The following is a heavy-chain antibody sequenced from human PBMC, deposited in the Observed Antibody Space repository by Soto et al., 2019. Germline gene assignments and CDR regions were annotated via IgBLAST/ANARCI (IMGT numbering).Heavy chain of an antibody. V-gene: IGHV1-69*06. J-gene: IGHJ5*02. D-gene: IGHD6-13*01. CDR3: ARDPPLAAAGTKWFDP. Sequence: QVQLVQSGAEVKKPGSSVKVSCKASGGTFSSYAISWVRQAPGQGLEWMGGIIPIFGTANYVQKFQGRVTITADKSTSTAYMELSSLRSEDTAVYYCARDPPLAAAGTKWFDPWGQGTLVTVSS. CDR2: IIPIFGTA. CDR1: GGTFSSYA.